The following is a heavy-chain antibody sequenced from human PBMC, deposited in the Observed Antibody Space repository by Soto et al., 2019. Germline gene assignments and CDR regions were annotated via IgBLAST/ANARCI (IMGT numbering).Heavy chain of an antibody. CDR3: ARTRRDGYNYDYYFDY. J-gene: IGHJ4*02. CDR2: IIPIFGTA. V-gene: IGHV1-69*13. Sequence: GASVKVSCKASGGTFSSYAISWVRQAPGQGLEWMGGIIPIFGTANYAQKFQGRVTITADESTSTAYMELSSLRSEDTAVYYCARTRRDGYNYDYYFDYWGQGTLVTVSS. CDR1: GGTFSSYA. D-gene: IGHD5-12*01.